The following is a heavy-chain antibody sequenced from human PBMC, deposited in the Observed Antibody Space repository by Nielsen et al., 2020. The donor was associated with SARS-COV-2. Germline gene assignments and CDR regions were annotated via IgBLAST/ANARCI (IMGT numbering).Heavy chain of an antibody. Sequence: GESLKISCAVSGLTLSDHYMDWVRQAPGKGLEWVGRSTNKDTRYTTEYAASVKGRFTLSRDDSKNSLYLQMNSLKTEDTAVYYCVGNQGSRHFDYWGQGTLVTVSS. D-gene: IGHD6-19*01. CDR3: VGNQGSRHFDY. CDR1: GLTLSDHY. CDR2: STNKDTRYTT. V-gene: IGHV3-72*01. J-gene: IGHJ4*02.